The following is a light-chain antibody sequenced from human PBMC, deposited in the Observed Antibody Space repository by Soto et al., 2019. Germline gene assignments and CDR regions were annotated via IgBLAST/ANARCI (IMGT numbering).Light chain of an antibody. V-gene: IGKV3-20*01. CDR3: QQYGNSPWT. CDR1: QSVSSSY. CDR2: GAS. J-gene: IGKJ1*01. Sequence: EIVLTQSPGTLSFSPGERATLSCRASQSVSSSYLAWHQQKPGQAPRLLIYGASSRATGIPDRFSGSGSGTDFTLTISRLEPEDFAVYYCQQYGNSPWTFGQGTKVEIK.